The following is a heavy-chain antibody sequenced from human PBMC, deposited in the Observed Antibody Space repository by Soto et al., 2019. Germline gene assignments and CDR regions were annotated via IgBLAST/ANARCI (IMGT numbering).Heavy chain of an antibody. Sequence: RLSGAVSVLTFSLYVIQWFRQAPGKLLEWVAFISYDGRNKYCADSVKGRFTISRDNSKNTLSLQLDSLRPEDTAVYYCAKGRDYTILRWRYFENWGQGNQVSVSS. D-gene: IGHD3-3*01. J-gene: IGHJ4*02. CDR3: AKGRDYTILRWRYFEN. CDR2: ISYDGRNK. V-gene: IGHV3-30*18. CDR1: VLTFSLYV.